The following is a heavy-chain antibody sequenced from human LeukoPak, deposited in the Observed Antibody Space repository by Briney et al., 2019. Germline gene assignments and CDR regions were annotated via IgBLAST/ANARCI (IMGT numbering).Heavy chain of an antibody. D-gene: IGHD3-10*01. CDR1: GGSISSYY. V-gene: IGHV4-59*01. CDR2: IYYSRSI. Sequence: SDTLSLTCAVSGGSISSYYWSWGRQPPGKGLGGSGYIYYSRSINYNPSLKSRVTISVDTSKNQFSLKLSSVTAADTAVYYCARDRGGAGSFWFDPWGQGTLIIVSS. CDR3: ARDRGGAGSFWFDP. J-gene: IGHJ5*02.